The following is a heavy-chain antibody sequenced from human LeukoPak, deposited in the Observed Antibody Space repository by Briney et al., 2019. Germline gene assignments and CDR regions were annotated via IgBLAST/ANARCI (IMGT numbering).Heavy chain of an antibody. CDR3: ARAISSSLVDGGDWFDP. Sequence: PGRSLRLSCAASGFTFSSYAMHWVRQAPGKGLEWVAVISYDGSNKYYADSVKGRFTISRDNSKNTLYLQMNSLRAEDTAVYYCARAISSSLVDGGDWFDPWGQGTLVTVSS. D-gene: IGHD5-24*01. CDR1: GFTFSSYA. V-gene: IGHV3-30-3*01. J-gene: IGHJ5*02. CDR2: ISYDGSNK.